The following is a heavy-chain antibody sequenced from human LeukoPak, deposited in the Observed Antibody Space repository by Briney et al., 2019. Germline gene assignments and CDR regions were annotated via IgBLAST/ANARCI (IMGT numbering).Heavy chain of an antibody. V-gene: IGHV1-46*01. CDR2: INPSGGST. Sequence: GASVKVSCKASGYTFTSYYMHWVRQAPGQGLEWMGIINPSGGSTSYAQKFQGRGTMTRDTSTSTVYMELSSLRSEDTAVYYCARDSGYGGYYYYGMDVWGQGTTVTVSS. J-gene: IGHJ6*02. CDR3: ARDSGYGGYYYYGMDV. D-gene: IGHD5-12*01. CDR1: GYTFTSYY.